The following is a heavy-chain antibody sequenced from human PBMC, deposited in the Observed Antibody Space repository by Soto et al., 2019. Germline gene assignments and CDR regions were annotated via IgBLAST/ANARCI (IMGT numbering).Heavy chain of an antibody. CDR3: ARDLTATETAPDY. CDR2: SSWNSGSV. J-gene: IGHJ4*01. Sequence: VQLVESGGGLVQPGRSLRVSCAASGFNFDDYAMHWVRQAPGKGLEWGSGSSWNSGSVAYADSVKGRFTISRDNAKNSLYLQMNSLRPDDTPFYYCARDLTATETAPDYWGQGILVTVSS. D-gene: IGHD5-18*01. CDR1: GFNFDDYA. V-gene: IGHV3-9*01.